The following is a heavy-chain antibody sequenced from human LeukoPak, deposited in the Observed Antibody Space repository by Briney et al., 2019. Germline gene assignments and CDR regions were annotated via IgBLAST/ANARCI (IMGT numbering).Heavy chain of an antibody. J-gene: IGHJ6*03. CDR2: MNPNSGNT. CDR3: ARGLSSGSYYYYYYMEV. Sequence: ASVKVSCKASGYTFTSYDINWVRQATGQGLEWMGWMNPNSGNTYYSQKFQGRVTMTRNTSISTAYMELSSLRSDDTAVYYCARGLSSGSYYYYYYMEVWGKGTTVTVSS. V-gene: IGHV1-8*01. D-gene: IGHD6-19*01. CDR1: GYTFTSYD.